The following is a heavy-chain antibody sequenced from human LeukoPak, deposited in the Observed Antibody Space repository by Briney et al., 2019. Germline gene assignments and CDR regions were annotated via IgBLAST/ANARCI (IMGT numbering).Heavy chain of an antibody. CDR1: GFIFDDYD. D-gene: IGHD3-22*01. V-gene: IGHV3-20*04. J-gene: IGHJ4*02. Sequence: GGSLRLSCAASGFIFDDYDMNWVRQAPGKGLEWVSHINWNGNTIGYGDSVKGRFTISRDNAKNSLYLQMNSLRAEVTAFYYCARGLMGGYPYFENWGQGTLVTVSS. CDR2: INWNGNTI. CDR3: ARGLMGGYPYFEN.